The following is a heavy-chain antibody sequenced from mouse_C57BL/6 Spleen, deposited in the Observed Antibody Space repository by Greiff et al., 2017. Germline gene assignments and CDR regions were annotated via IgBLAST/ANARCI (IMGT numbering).Heavy chain of an antibody. CDR1: GYTFTDYN. CDR2: INPNNGGT. J-gene: IGHJ1*03. Sequence: EVQLQQSGPELVKPGASVKMSCKASGYTFTDYNMHWVKQSHGKSLEWIGYINPNNGGTSYNQKFKGKATLTVNKSSSTAYMELRSLTSEDSAVYYRARGGSSYERSYWYFDVWGTGTTVTVSS. D-gene: IGHD1-1*01. CDR3: ARGGSSYERSYWYFDV. V-gene: IGHV1-22*01.